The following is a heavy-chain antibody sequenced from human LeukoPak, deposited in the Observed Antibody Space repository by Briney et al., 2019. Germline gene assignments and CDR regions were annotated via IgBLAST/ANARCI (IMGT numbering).Heavy chain of an antibody. V-gene: IGHV3-30-3*01. CDR2: ISYDGSNK. Sequence: PGGSLRLSCAASGFTFSSYAMHWVRQAPGKGLEWVAVISYDGSNKYHADSVKGRFTISRDNSKNTLYLQMNSLRAEDTAVYYCARDFIRYSSSWYFDYWGQGTLVTVSS. D-gene: IGHD6-13*01. CDR1: GFTFSSYA. J-gene: IGHJ4*02. CDR3: ARDFIRYSSSWYFDY.